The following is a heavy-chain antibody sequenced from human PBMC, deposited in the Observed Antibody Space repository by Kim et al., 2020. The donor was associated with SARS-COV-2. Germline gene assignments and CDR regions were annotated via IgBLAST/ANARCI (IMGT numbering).Heavy chain of an antibody. CDR2: IIPIFDIV. CDR1: GGTFSSYD. CDR3: ARDDGGGVFQGHSSSWYLDFYYYGMDV. V-gene: IGHV1-69*10. D-gene: IGHD6-13*01. J-gene: IGHJ6*02. Sequence: SVKVSCKASGGTFSSYDISWVRQAPGQGLEWMGGIIPIFDIVNYAQKFQGRVTITADKSTSTVYMELSSLRSEDTAVYNCARDDGGGVFQGHSSSWYLDFYYYGMDVWGQGTTVTVSS.